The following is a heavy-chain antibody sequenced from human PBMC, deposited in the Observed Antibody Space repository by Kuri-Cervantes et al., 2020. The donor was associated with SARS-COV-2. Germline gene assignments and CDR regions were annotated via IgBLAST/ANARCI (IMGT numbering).Heavy chain of an antibody. D-gene: IGHD6-6*01. Sequence: SETLSLTCTVSGDSISSYFWSWVRQPAGKGLEWIGHIYTSGSTNYNPSLKSRVTMSVDTSKNQFSLKLSSVTAADTAVYYCARDSPEYSSSSSVPFDYWGQGTLVTDSS. V-gene: IGHV4-4*07. CDR2: IYTSGST. CDR1: GDSISSYF. CDR3: ARDSPEYSSSSSVPFDY. J-gene: IGHJ4*02.